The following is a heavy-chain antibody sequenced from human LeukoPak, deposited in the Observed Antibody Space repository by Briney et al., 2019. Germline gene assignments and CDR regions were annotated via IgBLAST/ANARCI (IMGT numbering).Heavy chain of an antibody. Sequence: GGSLRLSCAASGFTFSSYWMSWVRQAPGKGLEWVANIKQDGSEKYYVDSVEGRFTISRDNAKNSLYLQMNSLRAEDTAVYYCARCRYYYDSSGYYHHYYFDYWGQGTLVTVSS. CDR2: IKQDGSEK. D-gene: IGHD3-22*01. CDR3: ARCRYYYDSSGYYHHYYFDY. V-gene: IGHV3-7*05. J-gene: IGHJ4*02. CDR1: GFTFSSYW.